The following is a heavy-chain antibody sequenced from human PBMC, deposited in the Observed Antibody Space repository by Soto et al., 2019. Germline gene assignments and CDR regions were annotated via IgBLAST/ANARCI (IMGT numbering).Heavy chain of an antibody. CDR1: GFSLSTSGVS. D-gene: IGHD1-1*01. Sequence: SGPTLVNPTQTLTLTCTFSGFSLSTSGVSVGWIRQPPGKALEWVALIYWNDEKSYSPSLKSRLTITKDTSKNQVVLSMTNMDPVDTTTYYCAWYNHNWFDSWGQGTLVTVSS. CDR2: IYWNDEK. V-gene: IGHV2-5*01. CDR3: AWYNHNWFDS. J-gene: IGHJ5*01.